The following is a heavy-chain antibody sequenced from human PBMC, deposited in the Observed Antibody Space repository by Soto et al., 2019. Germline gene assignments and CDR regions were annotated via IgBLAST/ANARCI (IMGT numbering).Heavy chain of an antibody. Sequence: QVQLQESGPGLVKPSQTLSLTCTVSGGSISSGGYYWSWIRQQPGKGLEWVGYIYYRGSTYYNPSLKTRVSISVDTSKNPFSLELSSVTAADTAVYYCARGPPGASGAYYYYGMDVWGQGTTVTVSS. D-gene: IGHD1-26*01. J-gene: IGHJ6*02. CDR3: ARGPPGASGAYYYYGMDV. CDR2: IYYRGST. V-gene: IGHV4-31*03. CDR1: GGSISSGGYY.